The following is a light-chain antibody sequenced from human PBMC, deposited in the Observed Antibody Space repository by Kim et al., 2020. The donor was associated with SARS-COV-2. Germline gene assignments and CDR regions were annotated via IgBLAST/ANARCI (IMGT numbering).Light chain of an antibody. CDR3: QQYDNLPFT. J-gene: IGKJ4*01. Sequence: ASVGDRVTITCQASQDISNYLNWYQQKPGKAPNLLIYDVSNFATGVPSRFSGSRSGTDFTFTISSLQPEDFATYYCQQYDNLPFTFGGGTKVDIK. CDR1: QDISNY. V-gene: IGKV1-33*01. CDR2: DVS.